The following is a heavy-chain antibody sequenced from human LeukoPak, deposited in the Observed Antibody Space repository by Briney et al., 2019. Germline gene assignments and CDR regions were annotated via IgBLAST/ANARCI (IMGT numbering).Heavy chain of an antibody. D-gene: IGHD4-17*01. CDR1: GYTFTGYY. Sequence: ASVKVSCKASGYTFTGYYMHWVRQAPGQGLEWMEWINPNSGGTNYAQKFQGRVTMTRDTSISTAYMELSRLRSDDTAVYYCARSDDYGDYGQRKAIDIWGQGTMVTVSS. CDR2: INPNSGGT. CDR3: ARSDDYGDYGQRKAIDI. J-gene: IGHJ3*02. V-gene: IGHV1-2*02.